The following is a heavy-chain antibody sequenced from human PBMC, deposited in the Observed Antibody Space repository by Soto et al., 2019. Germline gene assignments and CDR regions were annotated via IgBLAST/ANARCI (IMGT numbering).Heavy chain of an antibody. CDR2: IISILDIP. CDR3: TRENGGASLDY. D-gene: IGHD2-8*01. CDR1: GGTVSAYT. J-gene: IGHJ4*02. Sequence: QVQLVQSGAEVKKPGSSVKVSCEASGGTVSAYTINWVRQAPGQGLEWMGRIISILDIPNYAQKFQGRLTIISDTSKSTTYMDMRERRSEDTATYYCTRENGGASLDYWGQGTLVTASS. V-gene: IGHV1-69*02.